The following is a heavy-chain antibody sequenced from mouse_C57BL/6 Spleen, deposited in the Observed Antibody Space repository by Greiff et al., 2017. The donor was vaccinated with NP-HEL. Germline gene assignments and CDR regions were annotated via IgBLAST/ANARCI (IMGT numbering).Heavy chain of an antibody. CDR3: ARFYGDYYAMDY. CDR1: GYTFTSYW. J-gene: IGHJ4*01. CDR2: IHPNSGST. D-gene: IGHD1-1*02. V-gene: IGHV1-64*01. Sequence: VQLQQPGAELVKPGASVKLSCKASGYTFTSYWMHRVKQRPGQGLEWIGMIHPNSGSTNYNEKFKSKATLTVDKSSSTAYMQLSSLTSEDSAVYYCARFYGDYYAMDYWGQGTSVTVSS.